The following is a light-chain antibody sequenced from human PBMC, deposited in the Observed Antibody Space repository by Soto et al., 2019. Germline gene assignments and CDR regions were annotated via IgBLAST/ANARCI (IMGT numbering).Light chain of an antibody. J-gene: IGKJ1*01. CDR1: QTIRSNY. Sequence: ETVLTQSPGTLSLSPGERATLSCRASQTIRSNYLAWYRQTPGQAPRLRIYGASNRATGIADRFSGSGSGPNFPLIISRLEPEDFALYYCQQYGSSPWTFGQGTKVEIK. CDR3: QQYGSSPWT. V-gene: IGKV3-20*01. CDR2: GAS.